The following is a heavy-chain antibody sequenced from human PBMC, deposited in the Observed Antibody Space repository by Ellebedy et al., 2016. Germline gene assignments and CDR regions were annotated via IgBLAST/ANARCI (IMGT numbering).Heavy chain of an antibody. Sequence: ASVKVSCKTSGDIFTDYYMHWVRQAPGQGLEWMGWINSNSGATNYAQKFQGRVTMTRDTSISTAYMELRRLRSDDTAMYYCAKDPCTTTSCYTWFDPWGQGTLVTVSS. CDR2: INSNSGAT. V-gene: IGHV1-2*02. CDR1: GDIFTDYY. CDR3: AKDPCTTTSCYTWFDP. J-gene: IGHJ5*02. D-gene: IGHD2-2*02.